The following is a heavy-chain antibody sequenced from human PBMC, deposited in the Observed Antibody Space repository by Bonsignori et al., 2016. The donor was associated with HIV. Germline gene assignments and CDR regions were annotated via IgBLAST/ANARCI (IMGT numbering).Heavy chain of an antibody. J-gene: IGHJ4*02. D-gene: IGHD3-3*01. CDR3: AKDEEALFGVVIGGCFDY. Sequence: VRQAPGKGLEWVSAISGSGGSTYYADSVKGRFTISRDNSKNTLYLQMNSLRAEDTAVYYCAKDEEALFGVVIGGCFDYWGQGTLVTVSS. V-gene: IGHV3-23*01. CDR2: ISGSGGST.